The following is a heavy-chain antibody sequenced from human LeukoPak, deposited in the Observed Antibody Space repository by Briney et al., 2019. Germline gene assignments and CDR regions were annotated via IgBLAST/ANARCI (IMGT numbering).Heavy chain of an antibody. V-gene: IGHV1-69*13. CDR2: IIPIFGTA. J-gene: IGHJ4*02. Sequence: SVKVSCKASGGTFTSYAISWVRQAPGQGLEWMGGIIPIFGTANYAQKFQGRVTITADESTSTAYMELSSLRSEDTAVYYCARGPSTAIAVAAYFDYWGQGTLVTVSS. CDR1: GGTFTSYA. D-gene: IGHD6-19*01. CDR3: ARGPSTAIAVAAYFDY.